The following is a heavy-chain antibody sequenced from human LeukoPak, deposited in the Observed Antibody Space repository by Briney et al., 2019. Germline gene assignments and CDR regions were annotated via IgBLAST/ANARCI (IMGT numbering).Heavy chain of an antibody. CDR1: GGSFSGYY. CDR2: INHSGST. Sequence: LETLSLTCAVYGGSFSGYYWSWIRQPPGKGLEWSGEINHSGSTNYNPSLKSRVTISVDTSKNQFSLKLSSVTAADTAVYYCARVAPSGSGNYYSFDYWGQGTLVTVSS. CDR3: ARVAPSGSGNYYSFDY. J-gene: IGHJ4*02. D-gene: IGHD3-10*01. V-gene: IGHV4-34*01.